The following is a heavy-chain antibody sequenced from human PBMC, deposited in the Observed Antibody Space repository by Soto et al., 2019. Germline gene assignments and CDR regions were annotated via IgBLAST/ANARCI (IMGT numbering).Heavy chain of an antibody. J-gene: IGHJ5*02. V-gene: IGHV1-18*01. Sequence: QVQLVQSGGEVKRPGASVKVSCKTSGYTFSNYGITWVRQAPGQPLEWLGWISPYSDGTNYAQKFKGGVSITTNTSTTTAYMELRSLRSDDTAVYYCARVVPGAEAWFGPWGQGTLVTVSS. CDR1: GYTFSNYG. D-gene: IGHD2-2*01. CDR3: ARVVPGAEAWFGP. CDR2: ISPYSDGT.